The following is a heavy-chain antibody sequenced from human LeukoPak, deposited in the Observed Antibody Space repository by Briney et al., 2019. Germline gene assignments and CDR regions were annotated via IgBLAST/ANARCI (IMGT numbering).Heavy chain of an antibody. J-gene: IGHJ6*03. V-gene: IGHV3-7*01. Sequence: GESLKISCAASGFMFSGYAMNWVRQAPGKGLEWVANIKQDGSEKYYVDSVKGRFTISRDNAKNSLYLQMNSLRAEDTAVYYCARQISITMVRGVIYYYYYYMDVWGKGTTVTVSS. CDR2: IKQDGSEK. CDR1: GFMFSGYA. D-gene: IGHD3-10*01. CDR3: ARQISITMVRGVIYYYYYYMDV.